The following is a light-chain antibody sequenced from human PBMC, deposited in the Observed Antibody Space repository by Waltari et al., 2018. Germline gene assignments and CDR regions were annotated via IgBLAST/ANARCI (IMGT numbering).Light chain of an antibody. CDR2: DSS. Sequence: EVVLTQSPAVLSLSTGESATLSCTTSQSVGTYLAWYQQKPGQPPRLLLYDSSTRATGIPARFSGSGSGTDFNRTISSLEPEDFAMYYCQQRFNWPPLTFGGGTKV. V-gene: IGKV3-11*01. J-gene: IGKJ4*01. CDR3: QQRFNWPPLT. CDR1: QSVGTY.